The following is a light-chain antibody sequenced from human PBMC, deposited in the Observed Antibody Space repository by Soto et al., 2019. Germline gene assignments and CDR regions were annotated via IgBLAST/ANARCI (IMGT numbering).Light chain of an antibody. J-gene: IGKJ1*01. V-gene: IGKV3-15*01. CDR1: QSVGNN. CDR3: QHHDSLPRT. CDR2: GAS. Sequence: EIVMTHSPATLSVKQRERVTLSCRASQSVGNNLAWYQQKPGQAPRLLIHGASTRHSGIPGRFSGSGSGTEFTLTISSLQSEDFAVYYCQHHDSLPRTFGQGTKVDI.